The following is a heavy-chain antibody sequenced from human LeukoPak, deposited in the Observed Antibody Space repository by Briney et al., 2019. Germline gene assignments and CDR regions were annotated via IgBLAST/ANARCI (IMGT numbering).Heavy chain of an antibody. V-gene: IGHV3-21*01. D-gene: IGHD4-17*01. Sequence: GGSLRLSCAASRFTFSSYSMNWVRQAPGKGLEWVSSISSSSSYIYYADSVKGRFTISRDNAKNSLYLQMNSLRAEDTAVYYCARDTAAYYFDYWGQGTLVTVSS. J-gene: IGHJ4*02. CDR2: ISSSSSYI. CDR1: RFTFSSYS. CDR3: ARDTAAYYFDY.